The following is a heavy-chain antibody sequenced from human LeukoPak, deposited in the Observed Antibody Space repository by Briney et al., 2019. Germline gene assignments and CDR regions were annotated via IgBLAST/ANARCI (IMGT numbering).Heavy chain of an antibody. D-gene: IGHD4-17*01. Sequence: SETLSLTCTVSGGSISSSSFYWGWIRQPPGKGLEWIGSIYYSGSTYYNPSLKSRVTISVDTSKNQFSLKLSSVTAAGTAVYYCARLTASFTTVTARNPTDYWGQGTLVTVSS. CDR3: ARLTASFTTVTARNPTDY. CDR2: IYYSGST. V-gene: IGHV4-39*01. J-gene: IGHJ4*02. CDR1: GGSISSSSFY.